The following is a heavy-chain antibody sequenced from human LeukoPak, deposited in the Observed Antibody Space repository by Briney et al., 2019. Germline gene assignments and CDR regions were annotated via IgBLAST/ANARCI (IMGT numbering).Heavy chain of an antibody. CDR2: FIPIFGTV. J-gene: IGHJ5*02. CDR1: GGTFSSYG. V-gene: IGHV1-69*13. Sequence: SVKVSCKASGGTFSSYGISWVRQAPGQGLESMGGFIPIFGTVNYAQKFQGRVTITADESTSTAYMELSSLRSEDTAVYFCARELALDISGSLPTWGQGTLVTVSS. CDR3: ARELALDISGSLPT. D-gene: IGHD1-26*01.